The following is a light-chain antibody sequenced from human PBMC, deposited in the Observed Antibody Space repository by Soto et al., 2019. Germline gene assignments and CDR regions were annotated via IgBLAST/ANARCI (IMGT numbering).Light chain of an antibody. J-gene: IGKJ1*01. CDR2: KIS. CDR1: QSLAHRDGNTY. V-gene: IGKV2-24*01. CDR3: MPATHFPWS. Sequence: DIVMTQTPLSSPVTLGQPASISCRSSQSLAHRDGNTYLSRLQQRPSQPPRLLISKISNRFSGVPDRFRGSEAGTDFTLEISGGQAEDVRVYYCMPATHFPWSFGQGTEVEIK.